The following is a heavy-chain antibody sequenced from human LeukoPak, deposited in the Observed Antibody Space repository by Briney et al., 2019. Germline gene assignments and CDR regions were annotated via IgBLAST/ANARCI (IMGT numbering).Heavy chain of an antibody. Sequence: SQTLSLTCTVSGGSISSGGYYWSWIRQPPGKGLEWIGYIYHSGSTYYNLSLKSRVTISVDRSKNQFSLKLSSVTAADTAVYYCARDGGTAMVGRVDAAGYWGQGTLVTVSS. D-gene: IGHD5-18*01. CDR3: ARDGGTAMVGRVDAAGY. J-gene: IGHJ4*02. V-gene: IGHV4-30-2*01. CDR2: IYHSGST. CDR1: GGSISSGGYY.